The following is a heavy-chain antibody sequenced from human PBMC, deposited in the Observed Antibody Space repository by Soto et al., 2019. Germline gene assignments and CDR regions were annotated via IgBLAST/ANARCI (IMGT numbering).Heavy chain of an antibody. V-gene: IGHV1-3*01. CDR2: INAGNGNT. D-gene: IGHD2-15*01. CDR3: ARGSVVGFDP. CDR1: GYTFTSYA. J-gene: IGHJ5*02. Sequence: QVQLVQSGAEVKKPGASVKVSCKASGYTFTSYAMHWVCQAPGQRLEWMGWINAGNGNTKYSKKFQGRVTITRNTSASTAYMELSSLRSEDTAVYYCARGSVVGFDPWGQGTLVTVSS.